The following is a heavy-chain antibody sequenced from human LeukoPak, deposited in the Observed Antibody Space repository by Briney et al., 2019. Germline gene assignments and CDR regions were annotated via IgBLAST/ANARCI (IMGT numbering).Heavy chain of an antibody. CDR1: GGTFSSYA. D-gene: IGHD1-1*01. J-gene: IGHJ3*02. CDR3: AREEITAGTTVTAFDI. V-gene: IGHV1-69*13. CDR2: IIPIFGTA. Sequence: EASVKVSCKASGGTFSSYAISWVRPAPGQGLEWMGGIIPIFGTANYAQKFQGRVTITADESTSTAYMELSSVRSEDTAVYYCAREEITAGTTVTAFDIWGQGTMVTVSS.